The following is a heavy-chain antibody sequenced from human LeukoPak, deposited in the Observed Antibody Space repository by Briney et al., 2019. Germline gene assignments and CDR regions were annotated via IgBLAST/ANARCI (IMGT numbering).Heavy chain of an antibody. CDR1: GYTFTTYD. Sequence: ASVKVSCKASGYTFTTYDINWVRQATGQGLEWMGWINPKSGDTGYAQKFQGRVSITRDTSISTAYMELSSLRSEDTAVYYCARVPREIASIWGQGTMVTVSS. J-gene: IGHJ3*02. CDR3: ARVPREIASI. D-gene: IGHD3-16*02. V-gene: IGHV1-8*03. CDR2: INPKSGDT.